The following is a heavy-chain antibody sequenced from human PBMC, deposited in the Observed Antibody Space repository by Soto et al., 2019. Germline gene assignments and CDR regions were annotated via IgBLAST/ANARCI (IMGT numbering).Heavy chain of an antibody. CDR2: IYPGDSDT. V-gene: IGHV5-51*01. CDR3: ARSSSSWYPSGYYYGMDV. Sequence: GESLKISCKGSGYSFTSYWIGWVRQMPGKGLEWMGIIYPGDSDTRYSPSFQGQVTISADKSISTAYLQWSSLKASDTAVYYCARSSSSWYPSGYYYGMDVWGQGTTVTVSS. CDR1: GYSFTSYW. J-gene: IGHJ6*02. D-gene: IGHD6-13*01.